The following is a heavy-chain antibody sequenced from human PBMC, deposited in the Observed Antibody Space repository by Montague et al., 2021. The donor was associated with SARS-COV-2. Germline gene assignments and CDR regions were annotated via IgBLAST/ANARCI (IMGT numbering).Heavy chain of an antibody. V-gene: IGHV4-39*07. CDR1: GGSVSSGTYY. D-gene: IGHD3-10*01. CDR3: ARWYYGSGSYPH. CDR2: IYHSGGT. J-gene: IGHJ4*02. Sequence: SETLSLTCTVSGGSVSSGTYYWGWIRQPPGKGLEWIGNIYHSGGTYYTXXLKSRVTVSVDTSKNQFSLRLSSVTAADTAVYYCARWYYGSGSYPHWGQGTLVTVSS.